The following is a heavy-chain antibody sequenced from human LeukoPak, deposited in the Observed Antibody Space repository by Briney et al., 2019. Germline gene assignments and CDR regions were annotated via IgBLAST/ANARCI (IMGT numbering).Heavy chain of an antibody. Sequence: GGSLRLSCAVSGFAFGSEAMSWVRQSPARGLEWVASISPGGGTTYYADYVKGRFTISRDNSKNTLYLQMNSLRAEDTAVYYCARDLPSIAAAATLAFDIWGQGTMVTVSS. D-gene: IGHD6-13*01. V-gene: IGHV3-23*01. CDR3: ARDLPSIAAAATLAFDI. CDR2: ISPGGGTT. J-gene: IGHJ3*02. CDR1: GFAFGSEA.